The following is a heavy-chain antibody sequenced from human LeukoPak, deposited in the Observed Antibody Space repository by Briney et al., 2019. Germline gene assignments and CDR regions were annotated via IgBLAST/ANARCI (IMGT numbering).Heavy chain of an antibody. V-gene: IGHV4-61*02. CDR3: AREAYYYGSVPDP. Sequence: PSEKLSITNNPAARSISSGRYYWSWIRNPAGKELEWVGRIYTSGSTNYNPSLKSRVTISVDTSKNQFSLKLSSVTAADTAVYYCAREAYYYGSVPDPWGQGTLVTVSS. D-gene: IGHD3-10*01. CDR2: IYTSGST. CDR1: ARSISSGRYY. J-gene: IGHJ5*02.